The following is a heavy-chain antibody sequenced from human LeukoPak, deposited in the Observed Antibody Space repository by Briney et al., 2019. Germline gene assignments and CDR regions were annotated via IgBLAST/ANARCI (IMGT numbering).Heavy chain of an antibody. CDR1: GFTFSSYG. V-gene: IGHV3-33*01. D-gene: IGHD6-13*01. J-gene: IGHJ4*02. CDR2: IWYDRSDK. CDR3: ARDRAAADLDY. Sequence: GSLRLSCAASGFTFSSYGMHWVRQAPGKGLEWVAVIWYDRSDKYYADSVKGRFTISRDNSKNTLYLQMNSLRAEDTAVYYCARDRAAADLDYWGQGTLVTVSS.